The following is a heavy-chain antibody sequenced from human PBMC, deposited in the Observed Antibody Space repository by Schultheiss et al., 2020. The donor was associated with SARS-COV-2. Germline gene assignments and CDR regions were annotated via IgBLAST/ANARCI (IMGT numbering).Heavy chain of an antibody. Sequence: SQTLSLTCTVSGGSISSFYWSWIRQPAGKGLDWIGRIYTSGSTNYNPSLKSRVTMSVDTSKNQFSLKLSSVTAADTAVYYCARGGKYQRMDVWGKGNTVT. D-gene: IGHD2-2*01. J-gene: IGHJ6*03. CDR2: IYTSGST. CDR1: GGSISSFY. CDR3: ARGGKYQRMDV. V-gene: IGHV4-4*07.